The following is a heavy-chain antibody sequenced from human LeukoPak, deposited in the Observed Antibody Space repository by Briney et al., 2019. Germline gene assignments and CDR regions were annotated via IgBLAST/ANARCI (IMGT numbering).Heavy chain of an antibody. CDR1: GFTFSTYA. Sequence: GGSLRLSCTASGFTFSTYAKSWVRQAPGKGLEWVSSVSGSGDNTHHADSVKGRFTISRDNSKNTLYLQMESLRAEDTAVYYCARSATLGPTAADHGYWGQGILVTVSS. CDR3: ARSATLGPTAADHGY. V-gene: IGHV3-23*01. D-gene: IGHD1-1*01. J-gene: IGHJ4*02. CDR2: VSGSGDNT.